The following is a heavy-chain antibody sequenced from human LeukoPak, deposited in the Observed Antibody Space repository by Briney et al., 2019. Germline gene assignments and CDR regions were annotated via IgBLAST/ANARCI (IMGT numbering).Heavy chain of an antibody. CDR3: ARHKDYYYSYMDV. CDR1: GGSFSDYF. Sequence: PSETLSLTCAVYGGSFSDYFWTWIRQTPGSGLEWIGEINHSGSTNYNPSLKSRVIISVDTSKNQFSLKLSSVTAADTAVYYCARHKDYYYSYMDVWGKGTTVTISS. J-gene: IGHJ6*03. V-gene: IGHV4-34*01. CDR2: INHSGST.